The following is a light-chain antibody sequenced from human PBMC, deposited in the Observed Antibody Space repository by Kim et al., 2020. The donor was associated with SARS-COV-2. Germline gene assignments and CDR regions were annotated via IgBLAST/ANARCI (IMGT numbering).Light chain of an antibody. CDR1: QGISNY. Sequence: VGARVPITCRASQGISNYLAWYQQKPGKVPKLLIYAASALQSGVPSRFSGSGSGTDFTLTISSLQPEDVATYYCQKYNSAPQVTFGGGTKVEIK. CDR3: QKYNSAPQVT. J-gene: IGKJ4*01. CDR2: AAS. V-gene: IGKV1-27*01.